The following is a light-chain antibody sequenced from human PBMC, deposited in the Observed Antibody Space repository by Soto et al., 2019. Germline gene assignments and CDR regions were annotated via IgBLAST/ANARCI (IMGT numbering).Light chain of an antibody. Sequence: QSALTQPASVSGSPGQSITISCTGTSSDVGSYNLVSWYQQHPGKAPKLMLYEGSKRPSGVSNRFSGSKSGNTASLTISGLQAEDEADYYCCSYAGSLVFGGGTKLTVL. J-gene: IGLJ2*01. CDR3: CSYAGSLV. CDR2: EGS. V-gene: IGLV2-23*01. CDR1: SSDVGSYNL.